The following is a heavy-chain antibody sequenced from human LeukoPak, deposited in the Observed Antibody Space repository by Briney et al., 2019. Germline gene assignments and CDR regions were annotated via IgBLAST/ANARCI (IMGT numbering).Heavy chain of an antibody. CDR3: ARRGYCSSTRCYIFDY. V-gene: IGHV4-59*02. J-gene: IGHJ4*02. Sequence: PSETLSLTCSVSGGSVSKYYWSWIRQPPGKGLEWIGYIYYSGSTNYNPSLKSRVTISVDTSKNQFSLKLSSVTAADTAVYYCARRGYCSSTRCYIFDYWGQGTLVTVSS. D-gene: IGHD2-2*01. CDR1: GGSVSKYY. CDR2: IYYSGST.